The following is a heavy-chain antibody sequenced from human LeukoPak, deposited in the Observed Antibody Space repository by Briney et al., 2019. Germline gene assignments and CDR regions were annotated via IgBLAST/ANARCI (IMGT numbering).Heavy chain of an antibody. CDR1: GGSFSGYY. CDR2: INHSGST. V-gene: IGHV4-34*01. D-gene: IGHD6-19*01. Sequence: SSETLSLTCAVYGGSFSGYYWSWIRQPPGKGLEWIGEINHSGSTNYNPSLKSRVTISVDTSKNQFSLKLSSVTAADTAVYYCARSRGIAVPYGMDVWGQGTTVAVSS. J-gene: IGHJ6*02. CDR3: ARSRGIAVPYGMDV.